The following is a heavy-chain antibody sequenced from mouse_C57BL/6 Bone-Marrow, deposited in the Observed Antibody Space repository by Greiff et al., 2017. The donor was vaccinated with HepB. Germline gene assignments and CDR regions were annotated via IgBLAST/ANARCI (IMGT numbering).Heavy chain of an antibody. CDR3: AKYGNYMGYAMDY. V-gene: IGHV5-17*02. CDR2: ISSGGTTI. Sequence: EVMLVESGGGLVQPGGSRKLSCAVSGFTLSSFGIHWVRQASEKGLEWVAYISSGGTTIYYADTVKGRFTISRDNPRNTLFLQMTSLRSEDTAMYYCAKYGNYMGYAMDYWGQGTAVTVSS. CDR1: GFTLSSFG. D-gene: IGHD2-10*02. J-gene: IGHJ4*01.